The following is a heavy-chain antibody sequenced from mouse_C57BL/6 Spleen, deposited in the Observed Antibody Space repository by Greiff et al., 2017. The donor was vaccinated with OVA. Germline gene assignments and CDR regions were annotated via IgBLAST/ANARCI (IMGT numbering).Heavy chain of an antibody. J-gene: IGHJ1*03. V-gene: IGHV5-6*01. CDR3: ARQYYEDDRYFDV. D-gene: IGHD2-4*01. CDR2: ISSGGSYT. CDR1: GFTFSSYG. Sequence: EVNVVESGGDLVKPGASLKLSCAASGFTFSSYGMSWVRQTPDKRLEWVATISSGGSYTYYPDSVKGRFTFSRDNAYNTLYMQLSSLKSEDTAMYYCARQYYEDDRYFDVWGTGTTVTVSS.